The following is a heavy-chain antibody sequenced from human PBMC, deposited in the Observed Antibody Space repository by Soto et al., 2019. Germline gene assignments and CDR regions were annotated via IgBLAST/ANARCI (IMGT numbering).Heavy chain of an antibody. Sequence: QVQLVQSGAEVKKPGASVKVSCKASGYTFTSYDINWVRQATGQGLEWMGWMNPNSGNTGYAQKFQGRVTMTRNTSISTAYMELSSLRSEDTAVYYCARGQSYKVYCSSTTCRANEYYYYYYYMDVWGKGTTVTVSS. J-gene: IGHJ6*03. V-gene: IGHV1-8*01. CDR3: ARGQSYKVYCSSTTCRANEYYYYYYYMDV. D-gene: IGHD2-2*01. CDR1: GYTFTSYD. CDR2: MNPNSGNT.